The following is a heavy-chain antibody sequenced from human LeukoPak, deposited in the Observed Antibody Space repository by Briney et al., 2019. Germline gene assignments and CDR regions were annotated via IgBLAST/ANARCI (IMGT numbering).Heavy chain of an antibody. CDR1: GGSFSGYY. Sequence: PSETLSLTCAVYGGSFSGYYWSWIRQPPGKGLEWIGEINHSGSTNYNPSLKSRVTISVDTSKNQFSLKLSSVTAADTAVYYCARGEVSTTRKGFDYWGQGTLVTVSS. CDR2: INHSGST. D-gene: IGHD5/OR15-5a*01. J-gene: IGHJ4*02. CDR3: ARGEVSTTRKGFDY. V-gene: IGHV4-34*01.